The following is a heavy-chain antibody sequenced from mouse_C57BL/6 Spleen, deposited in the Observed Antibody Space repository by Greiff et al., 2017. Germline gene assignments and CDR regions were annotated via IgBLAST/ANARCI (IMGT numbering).Heavy chain of an antibody. Sequence: VQLKESGPELVKPGASVKIPCKASGYTFTDYNMDWVKQSHGKSLEWIGDINPNNGGTIYNQKFKGKATLTVDKSSSTAYMELRSLTSEDTAVYYCARAYYYGSRGYCDYWGQGTTLTVSS. CDR1: GYTFTDYN. CDR3: ARAYYYGSRGYCDY. V-gene: IGHV1-18*01. J-gene: IGHJ2*01. D-gene: IGHD1-1*01. CDR2: INPNNGGT.